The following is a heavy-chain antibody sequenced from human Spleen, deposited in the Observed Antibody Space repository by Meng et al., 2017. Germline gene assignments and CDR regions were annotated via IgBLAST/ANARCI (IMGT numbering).Heavy chain of an antibody. J-gene: IGHJ4*02. CDR2: INHSGST. Sequence: ESLKISCAASGFTFSTYEMSWVRQPPGKGLEWIGEINHSGSTNYNPSLESRATISVDTSQNNLSLKLSSVTAADSAVYYCARGPTTMAHDFDYWGQGTLVTVSS. CDR3: ARGPTTMAHDFDY. V-gene: IGHV4-34*01. CDR1: GFTFSTYE. D-gene: IGHD4-11*01.